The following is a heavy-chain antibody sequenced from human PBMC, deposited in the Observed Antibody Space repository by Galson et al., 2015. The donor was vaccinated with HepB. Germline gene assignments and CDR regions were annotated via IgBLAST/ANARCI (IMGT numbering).Heavy chain of an antibody. Sequence: SVKVSCKASGYTSTSYGISWVRQAPGQGLEWMGWISAYNGNTNYAQKLQGRVTMTTDTSTSTAYMELRSLRSDDTAVYYCARDRKASWDLRGVGAFDIWGQGTMATVSS. J-gene: IGHJ3*02. D-gene: IGHD1-26*01. V-gene: IGHV1-18*04. CDR3: ARDRKASWDLRGVGAFDI. CDR1: GYTSTSYG. CDR2: ISAYNGNT.